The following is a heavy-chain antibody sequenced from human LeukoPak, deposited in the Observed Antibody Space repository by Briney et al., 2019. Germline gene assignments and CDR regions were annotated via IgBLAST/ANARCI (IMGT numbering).Heavy chain of an antibody. V-gene: IGHV1-69*05. D-gene: IGHD3-10*01. CDR3: AREGPRELDGWFDP. Sequence: SVKVSCKGSGGTFSSYAISWVRQAPGQGLEWMGGIIPIFGTANYAQKFQGRVTITTDESTSTAYMELSSLRSEDTAVYYCAREGPRELDGWFDPWGQGTLVTVSS. J-gene: IGHJ5*02. CDR1: GGTFSSYA. CDR2: IIPIFGTA.